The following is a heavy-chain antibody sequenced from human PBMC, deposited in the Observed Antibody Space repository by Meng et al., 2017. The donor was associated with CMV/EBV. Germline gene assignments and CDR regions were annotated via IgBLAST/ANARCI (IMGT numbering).Heavy chain of an antibody. CDR2: IRYDGSNK. CDR1: GFTFSSYG. Sequence: GESLKISCAASGFTFSSYGMHWVRQAPGKGLEWVAFIRYDGSNKYYADSVKGRFTISRDNSKNTLYQQMNSLRAEDTAVYYCAKDLGGHRGYYYDSSGPLPGDYWGQGTLVTVSS. V-gene: IGHV3-30*02. J-gene: IGHJ4*02. D-gene: IGHD3-22*01. CDR3: AKDLGGHRGYYYDSSGPLPGDY.